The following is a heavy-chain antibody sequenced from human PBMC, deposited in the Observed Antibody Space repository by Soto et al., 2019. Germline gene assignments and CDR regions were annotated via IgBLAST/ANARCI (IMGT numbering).Heavy chain of an antibody. CDR2: IYSSGST. CDR3: TSLYYGH. V-gene: IGHV3-53*01. J-gene: IGHJ4*02. CDR1: GFTVSNNY. D-gene: IGHD3-3*01. Sequence: LRLSCAASGFTVSNNYMSWVRQAPGKGLEWVSIIYSSGSTYYADSVKGRFTISRDNSKNTLYLQMNSLRAEDTAVYYCTSLYYGHWGRGTLVTVSS.